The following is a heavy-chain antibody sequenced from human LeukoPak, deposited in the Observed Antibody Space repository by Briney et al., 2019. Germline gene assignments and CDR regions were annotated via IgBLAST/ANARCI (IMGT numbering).Heavy chain of an antibody. J-gene: IGHJ4*02. CDR1: GFSVSSHY. V-gene: IGHV3-53*01. CDR2: MYSDGRT. CDR3: ARGRVEIPRHPFDC. D-gene: IGHD2-15*01. Sequence: GGSLRLSCAASGFSVSSHYMSWVRLPPGKGLECVSVMYSDGRTYHAEHVKGRFTISRDNSKNTLYLQMNSLTAADTAVYYCARGRVEIPRHPFDCWGQGTLVTVSS.